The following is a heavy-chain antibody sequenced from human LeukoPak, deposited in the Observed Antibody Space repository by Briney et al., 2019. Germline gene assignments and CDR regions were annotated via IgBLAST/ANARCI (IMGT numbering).Heavy chain of an antibody. V-gene: IGHV4-39*07. D-gene: IGHD3-9*01. CDR2: IYYSGST. CDR1: GGSISSSSYY. Sequence: TSETLSLTCTVSGGSISSSSYYWGWIRQPPGKGLEWIGSIYYSGSTYYNPSLKSRVTISVDTSKNQFSLKLSSVTAADTAVYYCARDSRGLRYFDWFTDPYYYYYYYMDVWGKGTTVTVSS. J-gene: IGHJ6*03. CDR3: ARDSRGLRYFDWFTDPYYYYYYYMDV.